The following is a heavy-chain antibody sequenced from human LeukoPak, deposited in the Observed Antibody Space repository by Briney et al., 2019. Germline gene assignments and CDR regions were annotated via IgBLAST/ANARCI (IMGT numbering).Heavy chain of an antibody. J-gene: IGHJ6*03. CDR1: GYSFTTYW. D-gene: IGHD6-6*01. V-gene: IGHV5-51*01. Sequence: GESLKISCQGSGYSFTTYWIGWVRQMPGKGLEWMGIIYPGDSDTRYSPSFQGQVTISADKSISTAYLQWSSLKASDTAMYYCARFIAARPAYYYYYMDVWGKGTTVTVSS. CDR3: ARFIAARPAYYYYYMDV. CDR2: IYPGDSDT.